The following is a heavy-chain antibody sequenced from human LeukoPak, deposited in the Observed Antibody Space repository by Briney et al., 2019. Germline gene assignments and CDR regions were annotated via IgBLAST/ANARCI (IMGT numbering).Heavy chain of an antibody. V-gene: IGHV3-48*01. CDR3: ARGRGGKFGEYIQH. Sequence: GGSLRLSCAASGFTFSSYSMNWVRQAPGKGLEWVSYIRDSTGSSYTIYYADSVKGRFTISRDNAENSLYLQMNSLRAEDTAIYYCARGRGGKFGEYIQHWGQGTLITVSS. CDR2: IRDSTGSSYTI. D-gene: IGHD4-23*01. J-gene: IGHJ1*01. CDR1: GFTFSSYS.